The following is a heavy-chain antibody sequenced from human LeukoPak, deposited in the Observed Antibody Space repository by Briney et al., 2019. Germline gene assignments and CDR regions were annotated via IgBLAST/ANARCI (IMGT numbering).Heavy chain of an antibody. Sequence: ASVKVSCKASGYTFTSYDINWVRQATGQGLEWMGWMNPNSGNTGYVQKFQGRVTMTRNTSISTAYMELSSLRSEDTAVYYCARSFQPHYYYYYMDVWGKGTTVTVSS. CDR2: MNPNSGNT. D-gene: IGHD2-2*01. CDR3: ARSFQPHYYYYYMDV. V-gene: IGHV1-8*01. CDR1: GYTFTSYD. J-gene: IGHJ6*03.